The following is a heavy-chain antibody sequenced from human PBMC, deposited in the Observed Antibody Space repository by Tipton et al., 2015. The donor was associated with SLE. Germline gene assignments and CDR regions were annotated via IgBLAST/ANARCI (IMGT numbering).Heavy chain of an antibody. CDR2: INHSGSA. Sequence: TLSLTCAVYGGAFSGYYWSWIRQPPGKGLEWIGEINHSGSAKYNPSLKSRVTISVDTSKNQFSLKLSSVTAADTAVYYCARDEKVGASTIYYYGMDVWGQGTTVTVSS. D-gene: IGHD1-26*01. J-gene: IGHJ6*02. CDR3: ARDEKVGASTIYYYGMDV. V-gene: IGHV4-34*01. CDR1: GGAFSGYY.